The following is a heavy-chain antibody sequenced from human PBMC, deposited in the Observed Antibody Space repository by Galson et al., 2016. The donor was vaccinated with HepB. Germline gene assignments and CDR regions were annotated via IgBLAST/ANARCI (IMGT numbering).Heavy chain of an antibody. CDR1: GFTFSDYG. CDR3: ARDVGGIMFDY. CDR2: MAGVGGNT. J-gene: IGHJ4*02. V-gene: IGHV3-23*01. Sequence: SLRLSCAASGFTFSDYGMAWVRQAPGRGLEWVATMAGVGGNTHYPDSVKGRFTISRDNSTNTLSLQMNSLRAEDTALYYCARDVGGIMFDYWGQGTLVTVSS. D-gene: IGHD3-16*02.